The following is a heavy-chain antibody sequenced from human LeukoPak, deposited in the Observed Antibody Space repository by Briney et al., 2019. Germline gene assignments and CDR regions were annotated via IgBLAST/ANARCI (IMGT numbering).Heavy chain of an antibody. CDR2: IIVGSGRT. V-gene: IGHV1-58*02. CDR3: AAELYSGTYGRCCSFAF. CDR1: GFTFSNSS. Sequence: SVKVSCKASGFTFSNSSIQWVRQARGQRLEWIGWIIVGSGRTHYSQNLQERLTITRDMSTNTAYMELSSLRSEDTAVYYCAAELYSGTYGRCCSFAFWGQGTPVTVSS. D-gene: IGHD1-26*01. J-gene: IGHJ4*02.